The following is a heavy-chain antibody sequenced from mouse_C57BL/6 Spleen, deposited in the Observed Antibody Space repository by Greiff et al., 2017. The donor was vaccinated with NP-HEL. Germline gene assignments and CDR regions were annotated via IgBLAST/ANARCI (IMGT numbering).Heavy chain of an antibody. V-gene: IGHV1-76*01. CDR3: ASSLYNYYGSSHYCYFDV. J-gene: IGHJ1*03. Sequence: QVQLKESGAELVRPGASVKLSCKASGYTFTDYYINWVKQRPGQGLEWIARIYPGSGNTYYNEKFKGKATLTAEKSSSTSYMQLSSLTSEDSAVYFCASSLYNYYGSSHYCYFDVWGTGTTVTVSS. CDR2: IYPGSGNT. D-gene: IGHD1-1*01. CDR1: GYTFTDYY.